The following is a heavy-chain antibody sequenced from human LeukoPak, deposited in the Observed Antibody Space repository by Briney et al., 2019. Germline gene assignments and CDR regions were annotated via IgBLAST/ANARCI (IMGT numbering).Heavy chain of an antibody. CDR2: IYYSGST. J-gene: IGHJ4*02. CDR1: GGSISSYY. V-gene: IGHV4-59*01. Sequence: SQTLSLTCTVSGGSISSYYWSWIRQPPGKGLEWIGYIYYSGSTNYNPSLKSRVTISVDTSKNQFSLKLSSVTAADTAVYYCAREAGYCSSTSCYTYFDYWGQGTLVTVSS. CDR3: AREAGYCSSTSCYTYFDY. D-gene: IGHD2-2*02.